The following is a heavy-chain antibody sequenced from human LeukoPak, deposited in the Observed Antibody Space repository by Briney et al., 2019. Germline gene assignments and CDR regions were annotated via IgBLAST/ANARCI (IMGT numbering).Heavy chain of an antibody. J-gene: IGHJ6*02. D-gene: IGHD2-15*01. CDR3: ARDQSPDDCSGGSCYYYYYGMDV. Sequence: GGSLRLSCAASGFTFSDFDMSWVRQAPGKGLEWVSAISKGGDRTYYADSVKGRFTISRDNAKNSLYLQMNSLRAEDTAVYYCARDQSPDDCSGGSCYYYYYGMDVWGQGTTVTVSS. CDR1: GFTFSDFD. V-gene: IGHV3-23*01. CDR2: ISKGGDRT.